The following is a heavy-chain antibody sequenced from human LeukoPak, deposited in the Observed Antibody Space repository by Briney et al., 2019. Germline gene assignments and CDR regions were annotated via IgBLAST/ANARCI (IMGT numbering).Heavy chain of an antibody. Sequence: PGGSLRLSCAASGFTFSNAWMNWVRQAPGKGLEWVGRIKSKTDGGTTDYAATVKGRFTISRDDSKNTLYLQMNSLKTEDTAVYYCTTADYYDSSGYYPDAFDIWGQGTMVTVSS. D-gene: IGHD3-22*01. CDR3: TTADYYDSSGYYPDAFDI. J-gene: IGHJ3*02. CDR1: GFTFSNAW. V-gene: IGHV3-15*07. CDR2: IKSKTDGGTT.